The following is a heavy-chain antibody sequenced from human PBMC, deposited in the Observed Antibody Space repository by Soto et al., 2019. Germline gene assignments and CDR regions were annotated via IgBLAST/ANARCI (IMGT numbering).Heavy chain of an antibody. Sequence: SSETLSLTCTVTGGSISTYYWSWIRQPPGKGLGWIGHIYYTGNTNYNPSLKSRVTISVDTSKNQFSLKLSSVTAADTAVYYCASTPPPPYNWNYCSGGSCYPYWGQGTLVTVSS. J-gene: IGHJ4*02. D-gene: IGHD2-15*01. CDR1: GGSISTYY. V-gene: IGHV4-59*08. CDR2: IYYTGNT. CDR3: ASTPPPPYNWNYCSGGSCYPY.